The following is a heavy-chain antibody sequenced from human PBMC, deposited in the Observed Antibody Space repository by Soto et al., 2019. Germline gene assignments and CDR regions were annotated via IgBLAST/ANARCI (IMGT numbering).Heavy chain of an antibody. Sequence: QLQLQESGPGLVKPSETLSLTCTVSGGSISSSSYYWGWIRQPPGKGLEWIGSIYYSGSTYYNPSLKSRVTISVDTSKNQVSLKLSPVTAADTAVYYCACRIAAAGRAEYFQHWGQGTLVTVSS. CDR1: GGSISSSSYY. J-gene: IGHJ1*01. CDR3: ACRIAAAGRAEYFQH. V-gene: IGHV4-39*01. CDR2: IYYSGST. D-gene: IGHD6-13*01.